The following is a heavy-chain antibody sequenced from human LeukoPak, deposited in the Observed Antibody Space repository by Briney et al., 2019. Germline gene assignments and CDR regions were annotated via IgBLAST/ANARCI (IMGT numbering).Heavy chain of an antibody. V-gene: IGHV4-34*01. CDR3: AGSYSYSRFDY. CDR1: GGSFSGYY. D-gene: IGHD1-26*01. CDR2: INHSGST. Sequence: SETLSLTCAVYGGSFSGYYWSWIRQPPGKGLEWIGEINHSGSTNYNPSLKSRVTISVDTSKNQFSLKLSSVTAADTAVYYCAGSYSYSRFDYWGQGTLVTVSS. J-gene: IGHJ4*02.